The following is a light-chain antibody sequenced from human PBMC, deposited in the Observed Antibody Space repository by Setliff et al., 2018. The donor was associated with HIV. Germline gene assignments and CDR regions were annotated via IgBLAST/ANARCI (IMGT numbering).Light chain of an antibody. V-gene: IGLV2-18*02. CDR2: EVN. J-gene: IGLJ1*01. CDR3: SSYTSISTYV. Sequence: QSALTQPPSVSGSPGQSVTISCTGTNSDVGSYNRVSWYQQPPGTAPKLMIYEVNNRPSGVPDRFSGSKSGNTASLTISGLQAEDEADYYCSSYTSISTYVFGTGTKVTVL. CDR1: NSDVGSYNR.